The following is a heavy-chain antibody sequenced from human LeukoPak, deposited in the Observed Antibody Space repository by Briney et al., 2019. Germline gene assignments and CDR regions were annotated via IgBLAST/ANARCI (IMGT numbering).Heavy chain of an antibody. Sequence: GGSLRLSCAASGLTFSIHWMNWVRQAPGKGLEYVANINQDGSDKYYVDSVKGRFTISRDNTKNSLYLQMNSLRAEDTAVYYCVGGDYWGQGTLVTVSS. CDR2: INQDGSDK. V-gene: IGHV3-7*01. J-gene: IGHJ4*02. CDR3: VGGDY. CDR1: GLTFSIHW.